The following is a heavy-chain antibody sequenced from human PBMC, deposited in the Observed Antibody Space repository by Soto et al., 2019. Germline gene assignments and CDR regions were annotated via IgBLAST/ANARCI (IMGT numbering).Heavy chain of an antibody. D-gene: IGHD3-10*01. CDR1: GGSISRGGYY. V-gene: IGHV4-31*03. CDR2: IYYSGST. CDR3: ARGGLLWFGELLYHNWFDP. Sequence: SETLSLTCTVSGGSISRGGYYWSWIRQHPGKGLEWIGYIYYSGSTYYNPSLKSRVTISVDTSKNQFSPKLSSVTAADTAVYYCARGGLLWFGELLYHNWFDPWGQGTLVTVSS. J-gene: IGHJ5*02.